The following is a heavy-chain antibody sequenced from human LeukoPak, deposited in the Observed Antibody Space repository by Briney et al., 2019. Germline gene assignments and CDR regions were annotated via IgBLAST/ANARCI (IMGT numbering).Heavy chain of an antibody. J-gene: IGHJ3*02. CDR2: ISSSSSYI. Sequence: PGGSLRLSCAGSGSTFSNYAMTWVRQAPGKGLEWVSSISSSSSYIYYADSVKGRFTISRDNAKNSLYLQMNSLRAEDTAVYYCARDIYGDPGGAFDIWGQGTMVTVSS. V-gene: IGHV3-21*01. D-gene: IGHD4-17*01. CDR3: ARDIYGDPGGAFDI. CDR1: GSTFSNYA.